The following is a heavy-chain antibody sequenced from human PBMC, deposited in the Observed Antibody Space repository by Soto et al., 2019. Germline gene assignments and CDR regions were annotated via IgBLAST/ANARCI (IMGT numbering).Heavy chain of an antibody. V-gene: IGHV4-31*03. CDR2: IYYSGST. CDR1: GGCIGSGGYY. CDR3: AIVQGFGDLFVYDP. D-gene: IGHD3-10*01. Sequence: PSGNPSLTCTVYGGCIGSGGYYWSWIRQHPGKGLEWIGYIYYSGSTYYNPSLKSRVTISVDTSKNQFSLKLSSVTAADTAVYYWAIVQGFGDLFVYDPRGRRTPVTVAS. J-gene: IGHJ5*02.